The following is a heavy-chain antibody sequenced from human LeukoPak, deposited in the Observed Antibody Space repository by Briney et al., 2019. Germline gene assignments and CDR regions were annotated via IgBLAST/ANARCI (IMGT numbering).Heavy chain of an antibody. V-gene: IGHV4-4*07. CDR1: GGSISSYY. J-gene: IGHJ4*02. CDR2: IYTSGST. CDR3: ARHSATYYDFWSGYYTFDY. Sequence: PSETLSLTCTVSGGSISSYYWSWIRQPAGKGLEWIGRIYTSGSTNYNPSLKSRVTISVDTSKNQFSLKLSSVTAADTAVYYCARHSATYYDFWSGYYTFDYWGQGTLVTVSS. D-gene: IGHD3-3*01.